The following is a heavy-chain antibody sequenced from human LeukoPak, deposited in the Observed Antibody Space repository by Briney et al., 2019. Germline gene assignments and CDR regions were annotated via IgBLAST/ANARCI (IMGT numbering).Heavy chain of an antibody. J-gene: IGHJ5*02. Sequence: GRSLRLSCAASGFTFSSYGMHWLRQGPGKGLEWVAVIWYDGSKRFYADSVKGRFTISRDNSKNTLYLQMNSLRAGDTAVYYCAKDRVFGVVIIGENWFDPWGQGTLVTVSS. V-gene: IGHV3-33*06. D-gene: IGHD3-3*01. CDR2: IWYDGSKR. CDR1: GFTFSSYG. CDR3: AKDRVFGVVIIGENWFDP.